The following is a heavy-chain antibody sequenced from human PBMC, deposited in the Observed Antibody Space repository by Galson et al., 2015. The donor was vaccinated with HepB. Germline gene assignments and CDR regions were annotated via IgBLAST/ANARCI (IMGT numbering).Heavy chain of an antibody. CDR2: IKQDGSEK. D-gene: IGHD2-2*02. CDR1: GFTFSSYW. CDR3: ARDRCSSTSCYTPFDY. J-gene: IGHJ4*02. Sequence: SLRLSCAASGFTFSSYWMSWVRQAPGKGLEWVANIKQDGSEKYYVDSVKGRFTISRDNAKNSLYLQMNSLRAEDTAVYYCARDRCSSTSCYTPFDYWGQGTLVTVSS. V-gene: IGHV3-7*03.